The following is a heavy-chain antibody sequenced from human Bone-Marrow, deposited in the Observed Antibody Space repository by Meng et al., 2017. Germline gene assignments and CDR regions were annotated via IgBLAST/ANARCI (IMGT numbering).Heavy chain of an antibody. V-gene: IGHV3-20*04. CDR3: ARNSNDGFGELYWYFDY. CDR2: INWNGGST. Sequence: GGSLRLSCAASGFTFDDYGMSWVRQAPGKGLEWVSGINWNGGSTGYADSVKGRFTISRDNAKNSLYLQMNSLRAEDTALYYCARNSNDGFGELYWYFDYWGQGTLVTVSS. D-gene: IGHD3-10*01. J-gene: IGHJ4*02. CDR1: GFTFDDYG.